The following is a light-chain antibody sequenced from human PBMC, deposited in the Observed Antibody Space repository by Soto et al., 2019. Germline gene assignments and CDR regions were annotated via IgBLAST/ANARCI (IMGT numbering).Light chain of an antibody. J-gene: IGKJ4*01. V-gene: IGKV3-11*01. Sequence: EIVLTQSPATLSLSPGERATLSCRASQSVSSYLAWYQQKPGQAPRLLIYDASNRATGIPARFSGSGSATDFTLTISRLEPEDFAVYYCQQFGTYPLTFGGGTKVDVK. CDR1: QSVSSY. CDR2: DAS. CDR3: QQFGTYPLT.